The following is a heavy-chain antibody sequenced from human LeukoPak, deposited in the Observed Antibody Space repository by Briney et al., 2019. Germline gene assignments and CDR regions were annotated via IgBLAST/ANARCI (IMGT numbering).Heavy chain of an antibody. D-gene: IGHD2-8*01. V-gene: IGHV1-69*05. CDR3: AGRTGCTNGVCYDYYYYMDV. Sequence: SVKVSCKASGGTFSSYAISWVRQAPGQGLEWMGRIIPIFGTANYAQKFQGRVTITTDESTSTAYMELSSLRSEDTAVYYCAGRTGCTNGVCYDYYYYMDVWGKGTTVTVSS. J-gene: IGHJ6*03. CDR1: GGTFSSYA. CDR2: IIPIFGTA.